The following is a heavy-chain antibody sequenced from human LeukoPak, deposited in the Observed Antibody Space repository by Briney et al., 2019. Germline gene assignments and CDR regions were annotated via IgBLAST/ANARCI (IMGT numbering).Heavy chain of an antibody. CDR2: TYIDGTT. J-gene: IGHJ3*02. Sequence: PGGCLRLSCAASGFTITSNYMSWVRQAPGKGLEWVSITYIDGTTYYADSEKGRFTISRDSSKNTLYVQMNSLRVEDTAIYYCARDAERIRATEGLDIWGQGTMVTVSS. D-gene: IGHD3-10*01. V-gene: IGHV3-66*01. CDR3: ARDAERIRATEGLDI. CDR1: GFTITSNY.